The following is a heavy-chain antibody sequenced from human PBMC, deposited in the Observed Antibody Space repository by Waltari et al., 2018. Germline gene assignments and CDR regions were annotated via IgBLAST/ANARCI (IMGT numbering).Heavy chain of an antibody. J-gene: IGHJ5*02. CDR2: ISYHGSNK. D-gene: IGHD5-12*01. CDR1: EFNFNNYA. V-gene: IGHV3-30*09. Sequence: QMQLVESGGGVVQPGGSLRLSCRGSEFNFNNYAMQWVRQAHGKGLEWVALISYHGSNKYYADSVRGRFGISRDTSKNTVDLQMDSVRHEDTAVYFCARGRSADGYITDLWGQGTLVTVSS. CDR3: ARGRSADGYITDL.